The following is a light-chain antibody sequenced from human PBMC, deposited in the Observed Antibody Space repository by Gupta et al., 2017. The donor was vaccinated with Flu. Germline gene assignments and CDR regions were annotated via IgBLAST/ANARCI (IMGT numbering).Light chain of an antibody. CDR2: ESS. V-gene: IGKV1-5*03. Sequence: DIQMTQSPSTLSASVGDRVTFTCRASQNILRFLAWYQHKPGQAPKLLIYESSTLAYGVPSRFSGSGSETEFSLSISGLQPDDFATYYCQQYYTYILSFGGGTKVQ. CDR3: QQYYTYILS. J-gene: IGKJ4*01. CDR1: QNILRF.